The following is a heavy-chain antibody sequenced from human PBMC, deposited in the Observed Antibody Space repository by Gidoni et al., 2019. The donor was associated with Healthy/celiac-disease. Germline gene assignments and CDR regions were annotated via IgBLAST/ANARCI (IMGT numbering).Heavy chain of an antibody. D-gene: IGHD5-18*01. CDR2: ISGSGGST. J-gene: IGHJ4*02. Sequence: EVQLLVSGGGLVQPGGSLRLSCAASGFTCSRYSMSWVRQAPGQGLEWGSAISGSGGSTYYADSVKGRFTISRDNSKNTLYLQMNSLRAEDTAVYYCAKDGTAMDYYFDYWGQGTLVTVSS. CDR3: AKDGTAMDYYFDY. V-gene: IGHV3-23*01. CDR1: GFTCSRYS.